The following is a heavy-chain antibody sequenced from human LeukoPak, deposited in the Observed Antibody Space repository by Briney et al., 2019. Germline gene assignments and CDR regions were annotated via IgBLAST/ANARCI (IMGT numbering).Heavy chain of an antibody. CDR3: AREWTRTGPFDY. J-gene: IGHJ4*02. Sequence: GGSLRLSCAASGFTFRSYSMNWVRQAPGKGLEWVALIWNDGSNKYYADSVKGRSITSRDNSKNTLYLQMNSLRAEDTAIYYCAREWTRTGPFDYWGRGTLVTVSS. D-gene: IGHD3/OR15-3a*01. CDR2: IWNDGSNK. V-gene: IGHV3-33*08. CDR1: GFTFRSYS.